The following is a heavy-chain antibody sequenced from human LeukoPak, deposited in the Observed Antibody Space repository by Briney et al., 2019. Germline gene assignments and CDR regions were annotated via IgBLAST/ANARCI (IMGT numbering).Heavy chain of an antibody. J-gene: IGHJ3*02. CDR2: IKQDGSEK. Sequence: GGSLRLSCAASGFTFSSYWMSWVRQAPGKGLEWVANIKQDGSEKYYVDSVKGRFIISRGNAKNSLYLQMNSLRAEDTAVYYCAKDRMVTTGLGALDIWGPGTMVTVSS. V-gene: IGHV3-7*04. CDR1: GFTFSSYW. D-gene: IGHD4-17*01. CDR3: AKDRMVTTGLGALDI.